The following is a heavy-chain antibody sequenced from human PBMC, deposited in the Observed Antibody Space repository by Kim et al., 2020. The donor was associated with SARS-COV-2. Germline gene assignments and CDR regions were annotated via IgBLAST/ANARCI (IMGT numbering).Heavy chain of an antibody. D-gene: IGHD3-22*01. V-gene: IGHV3-53*01. CDR2: IYSGGST. J-gene: IGHJ4*02. CDR3: ARLPHYYDSSVHGGYY. Sequence: GGSLRLSCAASGFTVSSNYMSWVRQAPGKGLEWVSVIYSGGSTYYADSVKGRFTISRDNSKNTLYLQMNSLRAEDTAVYYCARLPHYYDSSVHGGYYWGQGTLVTVSS. CDR1: GFTVSSNY.